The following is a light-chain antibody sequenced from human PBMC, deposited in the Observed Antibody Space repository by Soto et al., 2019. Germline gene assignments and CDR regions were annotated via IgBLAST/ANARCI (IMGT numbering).Light chain of an antibody. J-gene: IGLJ2*01. V-gene: IGLV1-40*01. Sequence: QAVVTQPPSVSGAPGQRVTISCTGSSSNIGAGYDVHWYQQLPGTAPKLLIYGNSNRPSGVPDRFSGSKSVTSASLAITGIQAEDEADYYCQSYDSSLSVVVFGGGTKLTVL. CDR3: QSYDSSLSVVV. CDR2: GNS. CDR1: SSNIGAGYD.